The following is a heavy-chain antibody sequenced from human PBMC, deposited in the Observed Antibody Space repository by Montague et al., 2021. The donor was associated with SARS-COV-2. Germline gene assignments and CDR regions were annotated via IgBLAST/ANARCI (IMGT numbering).Heavy chain of an antibody. CDR1: GRSIRNYY. D-gene: IGHD3-16*01. Sequence: SDTLSLTCNVSGRSIRNYYWSWIRQPAGKGLEWIGRIYSSGSINYNPSLKTRITLSVDTSKNQLSLRLNSVTAADTAVYYCARNPGEYYGMDVWGQGTTVTVSS. CDR2: IYSSGSI. CDR3: ARNPGEYYGMDV. J-gene: IGHJ6*02. V-gene: IGHV4-4*07.